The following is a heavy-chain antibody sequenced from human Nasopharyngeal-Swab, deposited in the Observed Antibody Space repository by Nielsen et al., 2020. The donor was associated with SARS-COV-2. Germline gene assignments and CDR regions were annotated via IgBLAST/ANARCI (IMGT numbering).Heavy chain of an antibody. Sequence: WVRQAPGQGLEWMGGIIPIFGTANYAQKFQGRVTITADESTSTAYMELSSLRSGDTAVYYCARAYDFWSGYYTAFDYWGQGTLVTVSS. J-gene: IGHJ4*02. V-gene: IGHV1-69*01. CDR2: IIPIFGTA. D-gene: IGHD3-3*01. CDR3: ARAYDFWSGYYTAFDY.